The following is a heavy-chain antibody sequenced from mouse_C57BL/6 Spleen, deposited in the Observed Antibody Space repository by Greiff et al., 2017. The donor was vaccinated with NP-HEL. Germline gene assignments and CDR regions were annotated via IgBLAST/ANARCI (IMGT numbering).Heavy chain of an antibody. CDR3: ARIVYYDYDGGFAY. CDR1: GYSFTGYY. V-gene: IGHV1-42*01. D-gene: IGHD2-4*01. CDR2: INPSTGGT. J-gene: IGHJ3*01. Sequence: VQLQQSGPELVKPGASVKISCKASGYSFTGYYMNWVKQSPEKSLEWIGEINPSTGGTTYNQKFKAKATLTVDKSSSTAYMQLKSLTSEDSAVYYCARIVYYDYDGGFAYWGQGTLVTVSA.